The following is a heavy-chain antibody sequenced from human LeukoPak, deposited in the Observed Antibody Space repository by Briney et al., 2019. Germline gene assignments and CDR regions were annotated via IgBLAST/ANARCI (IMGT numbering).Heavy chain of an antibody. CDR1: GGTFSSYA. V-gene: IGHV1-69*13. Sequence: ASVKVSCKASGGTFSSYAISWVRQAPGQGLEWMGGIIPIFGTANYAQKFQGRVTITADESTSTAYMELSSLRSEDTAVYYCAREKGITMFGWGFDYWGQGTLVTVSS. J-gene: IGHJ4*02. D-gene: IGHD3-10*02. CDR3: AREKGITMFGWGFDY. CDR2: IIPIFGTA.